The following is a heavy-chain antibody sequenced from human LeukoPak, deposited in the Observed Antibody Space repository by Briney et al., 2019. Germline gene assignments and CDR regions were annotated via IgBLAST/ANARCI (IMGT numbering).Heavy chain of an antibody. CDR1: GYTFTSYA. V-gene: IGHV7-4-1*02. J-gene: IGHJ5*02. Sequence: ASVKVSCKASGYTFTSYAMNWVRQAPGQGLEWMGWIDTNTGNPTYAQDFTGRFVFSLDTSVTTAYLQISSLEAEDTAIYYCARDMEVKQLERRWFDPWGQGTLVTVSS. CDR2: IDTNTGNP. CDR3: ARDMEVKQLERRWFDP. D-gene: IGHD1-1*01.